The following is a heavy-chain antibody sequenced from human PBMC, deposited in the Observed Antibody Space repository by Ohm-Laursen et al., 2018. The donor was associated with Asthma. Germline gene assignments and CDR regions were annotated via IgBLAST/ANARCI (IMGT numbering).Heavy chain of an antibody. CDR1: GFTVSGSY. D-gene: IGHD3-16*01. CDR3: AREQGGYYYGMDV. J-gene: IGHJ6*02. Sequence: SLRLSCAASGFTVSGSYMSWVRQAPGKGLEWVSIIHSDGSRYYADSVKGRFTISRDNSKNTLYLQMDSLGADDTAVYYCAREQGGYYYGMDVWGQGTTITVSS. CDR2: IHSDGSR. V-gene: IGHV3-53*01.